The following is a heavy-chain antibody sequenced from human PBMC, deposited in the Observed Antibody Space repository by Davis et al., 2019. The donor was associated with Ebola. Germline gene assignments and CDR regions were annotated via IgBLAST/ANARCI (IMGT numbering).Heavy chain of an antibody. V-gene: IGHV3-33*01. J-gene: IGHJ4*02. CDR1: GFTFRSYG. CDR3: ARVDENGDTDY. CDR2: IWYDGSNK. D-gene: IGHD4-17*01. Sequence: GGSLRPSCAASGFTFRSYGMHWVRQAPGKGLEWVAVIWYDGSNKYYADSVKGRFTISRDNSKNTLYLQMNSLRAEDTAVYYCARVDENGDTDYWGQGTLVTVSS.